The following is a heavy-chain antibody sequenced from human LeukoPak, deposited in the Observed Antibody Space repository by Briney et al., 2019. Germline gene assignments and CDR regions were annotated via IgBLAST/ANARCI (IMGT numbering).Heavy chain of an antibody. D-gene: IGHD6-13*01. Sequence: ASVKVSCKASGYTFTSYGISWVRQAPGQGIEWMGWINTYNGNTNYAQKLQGRVTMTTDTSTSTAYMELRSLRSDYTAVYYCVPTHGYSGSWYTYFQHWGQGTLVTVSS. CDR1: GYTFTSYG. V-gene: IGHV1-18*01. J-gene: IGHJ1*01. CDR3: VPTHGYSGSWYTYFQH. CDR2: INTYNGNT.